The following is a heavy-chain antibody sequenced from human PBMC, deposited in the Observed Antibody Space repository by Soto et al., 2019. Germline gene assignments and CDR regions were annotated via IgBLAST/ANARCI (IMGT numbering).Heavy chain of an antibody. CDR3: ARGDWQYYFDY. V-gene: IGHV3-49*03. Sequence: EVQVVESGGGSVQPGRSLRVSCSAAGFTIGDYHMSWFRRAPGKGLEWVGYIRGKGYGGATEYAASVKDRFIISRDDSENIAYLQMNSLKTEDTAVYYCARGDWQYYFDYWGPGALVTVSS. J-gene: IGHJ4*02. CDR1: GFTIGDYH. CDR2: IRGKGYGGAT. D-gene: IGHD3-9*01.